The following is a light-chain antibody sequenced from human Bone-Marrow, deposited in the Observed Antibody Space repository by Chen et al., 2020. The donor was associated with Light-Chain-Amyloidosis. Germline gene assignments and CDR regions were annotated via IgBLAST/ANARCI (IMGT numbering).Light chain of an antibody. CDR2: EVT. Sequence: QSALTQPASVSGSPGQSITISGTGTSSDVGDDNHVSWYQQHPDKAPKLMIYEVTNRPSWVPDRFSGSKSDNTASLTISGLQTEDEADYFCSSYTITNTLVFGSGTRVTVL. J-gene: IGLJ1*01. V-gene: IGLV2-14*01. CDR3: SSYTITNTLV. CDR1: SSDVGDDNH.